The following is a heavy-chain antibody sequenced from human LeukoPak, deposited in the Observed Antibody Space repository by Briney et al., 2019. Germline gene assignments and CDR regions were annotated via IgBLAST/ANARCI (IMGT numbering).Heavy chain of an antibody. V-gene: IGHV4-61*02. CDR3: ASRKLGNDY. J-gene: IGHJ4*02. CDR1: GNSISSGDNY. CDR2: IYTSGST. Sequence: SETLSLTCTVSGNSISSGDNYWSWIRQPAGTGLEWIGRIYTSGSTNYNPSLKSRVAISGDTSKNQFSLRLSSVTAADTAVYYCASRKLGNDYWGQGTLVTVSS. D-gene: IGHD7-27*01.